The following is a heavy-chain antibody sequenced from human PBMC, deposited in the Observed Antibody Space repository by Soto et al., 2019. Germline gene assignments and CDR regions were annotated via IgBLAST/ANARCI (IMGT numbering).Heavy chain of an antibody. J-gene: IGHJ6*02. V-gene: IGHV3-30*04. D-gene: IGHD1-1*01. CDR3: ARLPGPSVSVLYIYPLDARESPSKVDI. Sequence: QMQLVQSGGGVVQPGRSLRLSCAASGFTFSHYPIHWVRQAPGKGLEWVAVISFDGSNKFYADSVKGRFTISKDNSQNTLYLQMNDLTHEDTDVYYCARLPGPSVSVLYIYPLDARESPSKVDIWGQGTTVTVSS. CDR2: ISFDGSNK. CDR1: GFTFSHYP.